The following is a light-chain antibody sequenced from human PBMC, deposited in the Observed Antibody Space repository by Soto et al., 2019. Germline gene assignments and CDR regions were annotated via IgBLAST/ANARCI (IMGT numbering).Light chain of an antibody. J-gene: IGKJ1*01. CDR2: DAF. V-gene: IGKV1-39*01. Sequence: DIQMTQSPSSLSASIGDRVTIACRASQSIRGYLNWYQQIPGKAPKLLIYDAFNLQSGVPSRFSGSGSGTDFTLTISSLQPEDFATYCCQQSFSSPWTFAQGTKVEIK. CDR3: QQSFSSPWT. CDR1: QSIRGY.